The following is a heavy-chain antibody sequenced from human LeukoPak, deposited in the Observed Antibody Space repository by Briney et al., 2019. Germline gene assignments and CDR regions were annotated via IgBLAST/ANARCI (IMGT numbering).Heavy chain of an antibody. D-gene: IGHD4-17*01. Sequence: GGSLRLSCAASGFTFSTYAIHWVRQAPGKGLEWLAFILYDGTNKWYADSVKGRFTISRDNSKNTLYLQMNSVRVEDTAVYHCAKDRDYGDYPSAYYYYMDVWGNGSTVTVSS. V-gene: IGHV3-30*02. CDR2: ILYDGTNK. CDR3: AKDRDYGDYPSAYYYYMDV. CDR1: GFTFSTYA. J-gene: IGHJ6*03.